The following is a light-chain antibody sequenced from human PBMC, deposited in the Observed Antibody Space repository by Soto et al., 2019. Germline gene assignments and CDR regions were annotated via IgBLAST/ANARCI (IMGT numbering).Light chain of an antibody. Sequence: QSVLTQPPSASGTPGQRVTLSCSGSSSNIGSNTVNWYQQLPGAAPKLLMYTNNQRPSGVPDRFSGSTSGTSASLAISGLQSEDEADYYCAAWDDSLKGVLFGGGTKVTVL. CDR1: SSNIGSNT. V-gene: IGLV1-44*01. J-gene: IGLJ2*01. CDR3: AAWDDSLKGVL. CDR2: TNN.